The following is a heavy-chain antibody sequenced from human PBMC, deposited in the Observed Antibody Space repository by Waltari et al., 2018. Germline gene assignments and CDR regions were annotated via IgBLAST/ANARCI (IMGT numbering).Heavy chain of an antibody. D-gene: IGHD4-17*01. CDR2: IYYSGST. Sequence: QVQLQESGPGLVKPSETLSLTCTVSGGSISRHYWSWIRQPPGKGLEWIGYIYYSGSTNYNPSLKSRVTISVDTSKNQFSLKLSSVTAADTAVYYCARGGYGDYPYWYFDLWGRGTLVTVSS. J-gene: IGHJ2*01. V-gene: IGHV4-59*11. CDR3: ARGGYGDYPYWYFDL. CDR1: GGSISRHY.